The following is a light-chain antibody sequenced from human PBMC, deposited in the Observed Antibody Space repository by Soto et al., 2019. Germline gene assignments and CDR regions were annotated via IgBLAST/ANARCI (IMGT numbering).Light chain of an antibody. V-gene: IGLV2-14*03. Sequence: QSALTQPASVSGSPGQSITISCTGTSSDVGRYNFVSWYQQHPGKAPKFIIYDVRNRPSGVSNRFSGSRSGNTASLTISGLQAEDEADYYCSSYTSSSTVIFGGGTQLTVL. J-gene: IGLJ2*01. CDR1: SSDVGRYNF. CDR3: SSYTSSSTVI. CDR2: DVR.